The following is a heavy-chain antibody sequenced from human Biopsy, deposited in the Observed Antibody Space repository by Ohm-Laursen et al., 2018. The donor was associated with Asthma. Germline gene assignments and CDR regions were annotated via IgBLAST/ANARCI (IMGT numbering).Heavy chain of an antibody. CDR2: IYSGGGT. V-gene: IGHV3-53*01. CDR3: ARAYGGSFFSGSFDI. D-gene: IGHD4-23*01. Sequence: SLRLSCSASGFTFSDYDMHWVRQPPGKGLEWVSVIYSGGGTYYADSVQGRATISRDNSKNTLSLQMNSLRAEDTAVYYCARAYGGSFFSGSFDIWGQGTMVTVSS. J-gene: IGHJ3*02. CDR1: GFTFSDYD.